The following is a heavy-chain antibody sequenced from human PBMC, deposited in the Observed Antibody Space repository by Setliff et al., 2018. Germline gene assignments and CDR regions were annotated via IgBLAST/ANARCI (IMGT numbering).Heavy chain of an antibody. CDR1: GGSFSGYY. V-gene: IGHV4-34*12. CDR2: IIHSGST. D-gene: IGHD2-15*01. J-gene: IGHJ4*02. Sequence: SETLFLTCAVYGGSFSGYYWSWIRQPPGKRLEWIGEIIHSGSTNYNPSLKSRVTISMDTSKNQFSLKVSSVTAADTAVYYCARSFSRSEKFLLDYWGQGALVTVS. CDR3: ARSFSRSEKFLLDY.